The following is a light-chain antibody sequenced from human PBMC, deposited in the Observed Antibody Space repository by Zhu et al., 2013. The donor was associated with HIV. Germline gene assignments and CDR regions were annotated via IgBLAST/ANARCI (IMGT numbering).Light chain of an antibody. Sequence: EIVLTQSPGTLSLSPGERATLSCRASQSVSSKLAWYQQKPGQAPRLVIYGASIRATGIPARFSGSGSGTDFTLTISSLQSEDFAVYYCQQYNKWPPVTFGQGTRLEIK. V-gene: IGKV3-15*01. CDR1: QSVSSK. CDR3: QQYNKWPPVT. J-gene: IGKJ5*01. CDR2: GAS.